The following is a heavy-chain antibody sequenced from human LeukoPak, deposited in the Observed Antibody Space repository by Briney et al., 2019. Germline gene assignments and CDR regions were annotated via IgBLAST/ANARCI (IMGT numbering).Heavy chain of an antibody. V-gene: IGHV1-18*04. CDR3: ARVEDIVVVPAAMPHENWFDP. D-gene: IGHD2-2*01. CDR1: GYTFTSYG. J-gene: IGHJ5*02. Sequence: ASVKVSCKASGYTFTSYGISWVRQAPGQGLEWMGWISASNGNTNYAQKLQGRVTMTTDTSTSTAYMELRSLRSDDTAVYYCARVEDIVVVPAAMPHENWFDPWGQGTLVTVSS. CDR2: ISASNGNT.